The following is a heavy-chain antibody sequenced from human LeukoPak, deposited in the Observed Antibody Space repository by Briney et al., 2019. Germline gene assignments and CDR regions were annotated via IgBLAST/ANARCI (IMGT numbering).Heavy chain of an antibody. V-gene: IGHV1-69*06. CDR1: GYTFTSYA. J-gene: IGHJ6*03. D-gene: IGHD6-6*01. Sequence: SVKVSCKASGYTFTSYAISWVRQAPGQGLEWMGGIIPIFGTANYAQKFQGRVTITADKSTSTAYMELSSLRSEDTAVYYCASSPPVFEYYYYYYMDVWGKGTTVTVSS. CDR3: ASSPPVFEYYYYYYMDV. CDR2: IIPIFGTA.